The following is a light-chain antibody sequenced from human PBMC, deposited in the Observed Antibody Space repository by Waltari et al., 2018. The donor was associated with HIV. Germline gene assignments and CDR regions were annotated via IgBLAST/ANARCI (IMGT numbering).Light chain of an antibody. CDR1: ALPKTY. CDR2: EDS. J-gene: IGLJ3*02. V-gene: IGLV3-10*01. Sequence: SYELTQPPSVSVSTGQTARITCSGDALPKTYAYWYQQKSGQAPVLVIYEDSKRPSGIPERFSGSSSGTMATLTISGARVEDEGDYFCYSTDSSGNLRVFGGGTKVTVL. CDR3: YSTDSSGNLRV.